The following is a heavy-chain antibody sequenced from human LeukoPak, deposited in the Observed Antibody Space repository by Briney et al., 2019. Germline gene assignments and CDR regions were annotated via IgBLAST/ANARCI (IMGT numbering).Heavy chain of an antibody. Sequence: SEILSLTCNVFGVSISNYFWSWLRQPAGKGLEWIGRFYASGTTYYNPSLRSRVTLSMDTSKNHFSLKLTSVTAADTAVYYCARTHCGGGSCDTFDPWGQGTLVTVSS. CDR1: GVSISNYF. CDR2: FYASGTT. J-gene: IGHJ5*02. CDR3: ARTHCGGGSCDTFDP. D-gene: IGHD2-21*01. V-gene: IGHV4-4*07.